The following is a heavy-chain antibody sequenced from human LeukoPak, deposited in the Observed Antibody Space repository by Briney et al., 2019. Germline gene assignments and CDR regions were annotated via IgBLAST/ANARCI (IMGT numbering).Heavy chain of an antibody. CDR1: GFTFSSYG. CDR2: ISSSGSTI. CDR3: AREEDYYDSSGYYYGSYFDY. V-gene: IGHV3-48*01. J-gene: IGHJ4*02. D-gene: IGHD3-22*01. Sequence: HPGGSLRLSCAASGFTFSSYGMHWVRQAPGKGLEWVSYISSSGSTIYYADSVKGRFSISRDSSKNILYLQVNSLRAEDTAVYYCAREEDYYDSSGYYYGSYFDYWGQGTLVTVSS.